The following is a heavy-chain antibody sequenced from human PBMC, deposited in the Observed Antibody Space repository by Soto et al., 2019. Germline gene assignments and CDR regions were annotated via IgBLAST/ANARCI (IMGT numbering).Heavy chain of an antibody. CDR3: ARTVSVVAATPGWFDP. CDR1: GGSFSGYY. J-gene: IGHJ5*02. CDR2: INHSGST. V-gene: IGHV4-34*01. D-gene: IGHD2-15*01. Sequence: SETLSLTCAVYGGSFSGYYWSWIRQPPGKGLEWIGEINHSGSTNYNPSLKSRVTISVDTSKNQFSLKLSSVTPADAAAYYCARTVSVVAATPGWFDPWGQGTLVTVSS.